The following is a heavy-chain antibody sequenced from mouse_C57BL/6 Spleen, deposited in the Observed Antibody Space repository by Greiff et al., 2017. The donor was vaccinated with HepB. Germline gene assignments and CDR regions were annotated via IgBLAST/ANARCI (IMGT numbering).Heavy chain of an antibody. CDR3: ARDAYYSNYGGFAY. CDR1: GFTFSSYA. D-gene: IGHD2-5*01. CDR2: ISDGGSYT. V-gene: IGHV5-4*01. J-gene: IGHJ3*01. Sequence: VESGGGLVKPGGSLKLSCAASGFTFSSYAMSWVRQTPEKRLEWVATISDGGSYTYYPDNVKGRFTISRDNAKNNLYLQMSHLKSEDTAMYYCARDAYYSNYGGFAYWGQGTLVTVSA.